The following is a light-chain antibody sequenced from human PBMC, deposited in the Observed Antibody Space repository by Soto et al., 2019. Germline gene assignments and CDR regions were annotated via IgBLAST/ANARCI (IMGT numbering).Light chain of an antibody. V-gene: IGKV1-27*01. CDR2: AAS. CDR1: HGISNY. J-gene: IGKJ1*01. Sequence: DIPMTQSPSSLSASVGDRVTITCRASHGISNYLAWYQQKPGKVPKLLIYAASTLQSGVPSRFSGSGSGTDFTLTISSLQSEDVATYYCQKYNNALGSFGQGTKVDVK. CDR3: QKYNNALGS.